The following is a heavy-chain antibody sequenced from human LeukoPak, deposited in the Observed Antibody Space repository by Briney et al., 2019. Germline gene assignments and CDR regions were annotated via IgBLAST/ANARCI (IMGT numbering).Heavy chain of an antibody. J-gene: IGHJ3*02. V-gene: IGHV3-30*02. Sequence: GGFLRLSCAASGFSFSSYGMHWVRQAPGKGLEWVAFVQKDGSYKNYADSVKGRFTISRDNSKNTLYLQMNSLRAEDTAVYYCARDPGVSGYCSGGSCYSGDAFDIWGQGTMVTVSS. CDR3: ARDPGVSGYCSGGSCYSGDAFDI. CDR1: GFSFSSYG. D-gene: IGHD2-15*01. CDR2: VQKDGSYK.